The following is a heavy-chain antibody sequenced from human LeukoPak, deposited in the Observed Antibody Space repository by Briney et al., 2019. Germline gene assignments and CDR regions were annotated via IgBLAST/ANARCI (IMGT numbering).Heavy chain of an antibody. Sequence: GGSLRLSCSAAGFSFASYGMSWLRQAPGKGLEWLSYISSDSLITEYADSVKGRFTISRDNAKNSLYLQMNSLRAEDTAVYYCARDSGSYYGSFDIWGQGTMVTVSS. J-gene: IGHJ3*02. D-gene: IGHD1-26*01. CDR3: ARDSGSYYGSFDI. CDR2: ISSDSLIT. CDR1: GFSFASYG. V-gene: IGHV3-48*04.